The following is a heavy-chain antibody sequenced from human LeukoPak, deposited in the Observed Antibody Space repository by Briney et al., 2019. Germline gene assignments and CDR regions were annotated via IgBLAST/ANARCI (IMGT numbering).Heavy chain of an antibody. CDR3: ARLTSSWYQDWYFDL. CDR2: IYTSGSP. V-gene: IGHV4-4*07. D-gene: IGHD6-13*01. J-gene: IGHJ2*01. Sequence: SETLSLTCTVSGASISSYDWSWIRQPAGKGLEWTGRIYTSGSPTYNPSLKSRVTMSLGTSKKQFSLKLTSVTAADTAVYYCARLTSSWYQDWYFDLWGRGTLVTVSS. CDR1: GASISSYD.